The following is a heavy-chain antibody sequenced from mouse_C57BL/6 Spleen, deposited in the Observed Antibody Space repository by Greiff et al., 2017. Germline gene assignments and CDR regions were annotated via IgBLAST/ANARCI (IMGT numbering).Heavy chain of an antibody. D-gene: IGHD1-1*02. Sequence: EVQLQQSGPELVKPGASVKISCKASGYTFTDYYMNWVKQSHGKSLEWIGDINPNNGGTSYNQKFKGKATLTVDKSSSTAYMELRSLTSEDSAVYYCARGYGHFDYWGQGTTLTVSS. CDR2: INPNNGGT. CDR1: GYTFTDYY. J-gene: IGHJ2*01. V-gene: IGHV1-26*01. CDR3: ARGYGHFDY.